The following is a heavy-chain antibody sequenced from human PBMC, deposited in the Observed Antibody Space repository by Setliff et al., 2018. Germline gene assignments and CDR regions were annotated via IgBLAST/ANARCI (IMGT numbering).Heavy chain of an antibody. V-gene: IGHV4-39*07. D-gene: IGHD6-13*01. CDR2: INHSGST. Sequence: SETLSLTCNVSADSISSSYDYWAWIRQPPGKGLEWIGEINHSGSTNYNPSLKSRVTISVDTSKNQFSLKLSSVTAADTAVYYCARFAGSSWVDYWGQGTLVTVSS. J-gene: IGHJ4*02. CDR1: ADSISSSYDY. CDR3: ARFAGSSWVDY.